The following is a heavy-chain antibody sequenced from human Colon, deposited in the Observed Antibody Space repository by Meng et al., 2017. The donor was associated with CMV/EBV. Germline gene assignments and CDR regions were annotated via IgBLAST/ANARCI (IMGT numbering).Heavy chain of an antibody. D-gene: IGHD1-26*01. Sequence: LSCAASGFTFSTYWMHWVRQAPGKGPVWVSRIVSGGGDPKYADSMEGRFTISRDNTNNILYLQINSLRVEDTALYYCARETSVGFDYWGQGTLVTVS. J-gene: IGHJ4*02. CDR3: ARETSVGFDY. V-gene: IGHV3-74*01. CDR1: GFTFSTYW. CDR2: IVSGGGDP.